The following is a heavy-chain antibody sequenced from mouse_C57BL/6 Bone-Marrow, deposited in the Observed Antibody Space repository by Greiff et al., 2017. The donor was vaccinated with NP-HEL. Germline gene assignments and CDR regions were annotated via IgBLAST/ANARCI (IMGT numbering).Heavy chain of an antibody. CDR2: IDPSDSYT. V-gene: IGHV1-69*01. CDR3: ARGGWSYAMDY. Sequence: QVQLQQSGAELVMPGASVKLSCKASGYTFTSYWMHWVKQRPGQGLEWIGEIDPSDSYTNYNQKFKGKSTLTVDKSSSTAYMQLSSLTSKDSAVYYCARGGWSYAMDYWGQGTSVTVSS. J-gene: IGHJ4*01. D-gene: IGHD3-3*01. CDR1: GYTFTSYW.